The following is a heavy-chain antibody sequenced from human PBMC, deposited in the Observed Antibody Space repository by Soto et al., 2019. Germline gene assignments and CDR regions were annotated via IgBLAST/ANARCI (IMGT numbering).Heavy chain of an antibody. CDR2: IIPIFGTA. D-gene: IGHD5-12*01. V-gene: IGHV1-69*13. CDR3: ARSTEMATIYYYYYGMDV. CDR1: GGPFSSYA. Sequence: SVKVSCKASGGPFSSYAISWVRQAPGQGLEWMGGIIPIFGTANYAQKFQGRVTITADESTSTAYMELSSLRSEDTAVYYCARSTEMATIYYYYYGMDVWGQGTTVTVSS. J-gene: IGHJ6*02.